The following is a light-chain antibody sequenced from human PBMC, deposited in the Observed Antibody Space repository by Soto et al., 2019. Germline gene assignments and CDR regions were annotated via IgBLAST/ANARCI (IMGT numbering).Light chain of an antibody. V-gene: IGKV3-15*01. CDR3: QQYNNWWT. CDR1: QSVSSS. J-gene: IGKJ1*01. CDR2: GAS. Sequence: EIVMTQSPATLSVSPGERVTLSCRASQSVSSSLAWYQQKPGQAPRLLIYGASTRAIGIPGRFSGSGSETEFTLTLSSLQSEDFAVYYRQQYNNWWTFGQGTKVETK.